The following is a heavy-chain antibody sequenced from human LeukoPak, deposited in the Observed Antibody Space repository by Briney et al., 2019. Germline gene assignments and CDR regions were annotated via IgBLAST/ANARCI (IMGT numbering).Heavy chain of an antibody. CDR1: GFTFSNAW. Sequence: PGGSLRLSCAASGFTFSNAWMSWVRQAPGKGLEWVGRIKSKTDGGTTDYAAPVKGRFAISRDDSKNTLYLQMNSLKTEDTAVYYCTTDAFNYDSSGYYYVYWGQGTLVTVSS. CDR3: TTDAFNYDSSGYYYVY. CDR2: IKSKTDGGTT. J-gene: IGHJ4*02. V-gene: IGHV3-15*01. D-gene: IGHD3-22*01.